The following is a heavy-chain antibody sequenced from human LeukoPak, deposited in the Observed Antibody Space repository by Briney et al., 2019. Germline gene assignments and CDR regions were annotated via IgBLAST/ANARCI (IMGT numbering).Heavy chain of an antibody. CDR3: ASSGWYQHFDY. CDR2: IYYSGST. D-gene: IGHD6-19*01. V-gene: IGHV4-39*01. Sequence: WVRQPPGKGLEWIGSIYYSGSTYYNPSLKSRVTISVDTSKNQFSLKLSSVTAADTAVYYCASSGWYQHFDYWGQGTLVTVSS. J-gene: IGHJ4*02.